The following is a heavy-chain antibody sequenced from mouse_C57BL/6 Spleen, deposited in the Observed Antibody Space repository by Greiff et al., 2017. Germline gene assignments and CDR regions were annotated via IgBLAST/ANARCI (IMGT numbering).Heavy chain of an antibody. CDR1: GYTFTSYW. CDR2: IDPSDSYT. CDR3: ASRGDFYAMDY. Sequence: QVQLQQPGAELVKPGASVKLSCKASGYTFTSYWMQWVKQRPGQGLEWIGEIDPSDSYTNYNQKFKGKATLTVDTSSSTAYMQLSSLTSEDSAVYYCASRGDFYAMDYWGQGTSVTVSS. J-gene: IGHJ4*01. V-gene: IGHV1-50*01.